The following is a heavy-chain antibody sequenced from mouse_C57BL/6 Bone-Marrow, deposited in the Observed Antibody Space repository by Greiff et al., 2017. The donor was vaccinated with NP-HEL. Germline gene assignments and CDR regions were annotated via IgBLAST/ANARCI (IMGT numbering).Heavy chain of an antibody. Sequence: EVKLQESGGGLVKPGGSLKLSCAASGFTFSSYAMSWVRQTPEKRLEWVATISDGGSYTYYPDNVKGRFTISRDNAKNSLYLQMSHLKSEDTAMYYCARGITTVFDYWGQGTTLTVSS. CDR2: ISDGGSYT. CDR3: ARGITTVFDY. J-gene: IGHJ2*01. V-gene: IGHV5-4*03. D-gene: IGHD1-1*01. CDR1: GFTFSSYA.